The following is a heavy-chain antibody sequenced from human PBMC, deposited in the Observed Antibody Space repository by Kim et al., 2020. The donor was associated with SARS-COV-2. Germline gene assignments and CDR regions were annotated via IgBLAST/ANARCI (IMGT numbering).Heavy chain of an antibody. CDR3: ARSPLWLPFDY. J-gene: IGHJ4*02. Sequence: TKYNPSRQRRVTISVETSKNQFSLKLSSVTAADTAVYYCARSPLWLPFDYWGQGTLVTVSS. V-gene: IGHV4-59*01. D-gene: IGHD3-10*01. CDR2: T.